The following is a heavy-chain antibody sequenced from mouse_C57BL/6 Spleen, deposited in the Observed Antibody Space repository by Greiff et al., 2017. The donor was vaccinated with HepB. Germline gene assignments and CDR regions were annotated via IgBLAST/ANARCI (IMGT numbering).Heavy chain of an antibody. V-gene: IGHV1-42*01. D-gene: IGHD2-4*01. CDR3: ARGDDYDIAWFAY. CDR2: INPSTGCT. Sequence: EVQLQQSGPGLVKPGASVKISCKASGYSFTGYYMNWVKQSPEKSLEWIGEINPSTGCTTYNQKFKAKATLTVDKSSSTAYLQLKSLTSEDAAVYYCARGDDYDIAWFAYWGQGTLVTVSA. J-gene: IGHJ3*01. CDR1: GYSFTGYY.